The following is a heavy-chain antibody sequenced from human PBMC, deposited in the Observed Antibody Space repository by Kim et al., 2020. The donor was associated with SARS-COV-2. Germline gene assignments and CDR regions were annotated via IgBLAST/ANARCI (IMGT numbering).Heavy chain of an antibody. CDR3: ARGDPEWLLTNYYYYGMDV. CDR1: GYTFTSYD. CDR2: MNPNSGNT. Sequence: ASVKVSCKASGYTFTSYDINWVRQATGQGLEWMGWMNPNSGNTGYAQKFQGRVTMTRNTSISTAYMELSSLRSEDTAVYYCARGDPEWLLTNYYYYGMDVWGQGTTVTVSS. V-gene: IGHV1-8*01. D-gene: IGHD3-3*01. J-gene: IGHJ6*02.